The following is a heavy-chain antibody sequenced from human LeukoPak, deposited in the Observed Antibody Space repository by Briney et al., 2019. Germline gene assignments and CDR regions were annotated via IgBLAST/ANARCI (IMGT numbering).Heavy chain of an antibody. CDR1: GGSISSYY. J-gene: IGHJ6*03. V-gene: IGHV4-59*01. CDR3: ARQRTAMDKYYYYYYMDV. D-gene: IGHD5-18*01. Sequence: PSETLSLTCTVSGGSISSYYWSWIRQPPGKGPEWIGYIYYSGSTNYNPSLKSRVTISVDTSKNQFSLKLSSVTAADTAVYYCARQRTAMDKYYYYYYMDVWGKGTTVTVSS. CDR2: IYYSGST.